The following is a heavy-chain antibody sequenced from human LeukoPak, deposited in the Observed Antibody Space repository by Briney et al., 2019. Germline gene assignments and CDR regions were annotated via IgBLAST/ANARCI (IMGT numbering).Heavy chain of an antibody. CDR3: AREYYYDSSGII. Sequence: PGGSLRLSCAASGFTVSSNYMSWVRQAPGKGLEWVSYISSSSSTIYYADSVKGRFTVSRDNAKNSLYLQMNSLRAEDTAVYYCAREYYYDSSGIIWGQGTLVTVSS. V-gene: IGHV3-48*01. J-gene: IGHJ4*02. CDR2: ISSSSSTI. D-gene: IGHD3-22*01. CDR1: GFTVSSNY.